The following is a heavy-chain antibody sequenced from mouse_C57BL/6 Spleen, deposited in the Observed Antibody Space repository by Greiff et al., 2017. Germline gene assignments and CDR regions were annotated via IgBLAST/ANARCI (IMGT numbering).Heavy chain of an antibody. J-gene: IGHJ1*03. Sequence: VQLQQPGAELVRPGSSVKLSCKASGYTFTSYWMDWVKQRPGQGLEWIGNIYPSDSETHYNQKFKDKATLTVDKSSSTAYMQLSSLTSEDSAVYYCARNDYDGWYFDVWGTGTTVTVSS. D-gene: IGHD2-4*01. V-gene: IGHV1-61*01. CDR2: IYPSDSET. CDR1: GYTFTSYW. CDR3: ARNDYDGWYFDV.